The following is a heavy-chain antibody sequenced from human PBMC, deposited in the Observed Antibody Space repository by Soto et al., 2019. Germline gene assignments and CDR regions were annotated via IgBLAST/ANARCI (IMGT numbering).Heavy chain of an antibody. J-gene: IGHJ4*02. Sequence: PSETLSLTCTFSGGSIISSSYYLGWIRQPPGKGLEWIGSIYYSGSTYYNPSLKSRVTISVDTSMNQFSLKLSSVTAADTAVYYCARHEGYSGYPPHWGQGTLVTVSS. CDR2: IYYSGST. CDR1: GGSIISSSYY. CDR3: ARHEGYSGYPPH. D-gene: IGHD5-12*01. V-gene: IGHV4-39*01.